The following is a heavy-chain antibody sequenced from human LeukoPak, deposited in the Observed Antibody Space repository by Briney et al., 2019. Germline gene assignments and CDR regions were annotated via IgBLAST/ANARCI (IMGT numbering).Heavy chain of an antibody. CDR1: GYTFTGYY. Sequence: ASVKVSCKASGYTFTGYYMHWVRQAPGQGLEWMGWINPNSGGTNYAQKFQGWVTMTRDTSISTAYMELSRLRSDDTAVYYCARDLFRAAAGPKDYYYYYYGMDDWGQGATVTVSS. V-gene: IGHV1-2*04. J-gene: IGHJ6*02. CDR3: ARDLFRAAAGPKDYYYYYYGMDD. CDR2: INPNSGGT. D-gene: IGHD6-13*01.